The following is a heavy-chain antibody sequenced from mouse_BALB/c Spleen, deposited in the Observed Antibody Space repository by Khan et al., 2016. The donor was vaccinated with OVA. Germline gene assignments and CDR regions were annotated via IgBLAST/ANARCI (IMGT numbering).Heavy chain of an antibody. J-gene: IGHJ3*01. CDR2: ISYSGRT. CDR3: AMGRTY. CDR1: GYSITSDYA. V-gene: IGHV3-2*02. Sequence: EVKLQESGPGLVKPSQSLSLTCTVTGYSITSDYAWNWIRQFPGNKLEWMGYISYSGRTSYNPSLKSRISVTRDTSKNQSFLQFTSVTTEDTATYYGAMGRTYWGQGTLVTVSA. D-gene: IGHD4-1*01.